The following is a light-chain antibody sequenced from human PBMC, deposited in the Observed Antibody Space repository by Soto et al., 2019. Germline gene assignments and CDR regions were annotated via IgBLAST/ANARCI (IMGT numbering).Light chain of an antibody. V-gene: IGLV1-47*02. Sequence: QSVLIQPPSASGTPGQRVTISCSGSSSNLGSYYVYWYQRLPGTAPKLLIYSSNQRPSGVPDRFSGSKSGTSASLAISGLLSEDEADYYCAAWDDSLRGPLFGGGTQLTVL. CDR3: AAWDDSLRGPL. CDR2: SSN. CDR1: SSNLGSYY. J-gene: IGLJ2*01.